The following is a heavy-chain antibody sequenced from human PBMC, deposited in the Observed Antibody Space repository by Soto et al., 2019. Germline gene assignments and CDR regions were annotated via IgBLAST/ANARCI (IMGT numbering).Heavy chain of an antibody. V-gene: IGHV3-66*01. Sequence: GVSLRLSCAASGFIVSNNYMSWFRQAPGKGLEWVSVIYGGFNTDYADSVKGRFTISRDNSQNTLYLQMNNLRTDDTAVYYCGRDRRDSDNYWGQGTLVTVSS. D-gene: IGHD1-26*01. CDR3: GRDRRDSDNY. J-gene: IGHJ4*02. CDR2: IYGGFNT. CDR1: GFIVSNNY.